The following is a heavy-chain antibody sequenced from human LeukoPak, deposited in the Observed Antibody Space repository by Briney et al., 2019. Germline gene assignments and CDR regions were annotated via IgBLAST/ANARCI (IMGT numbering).Heavy chain of an antibody. CDR1: GYTFTSYY. CDR2: INPSGGST. CDR3: ARVKPNYYDSSAYGTFDI. Sequence: ASVKVSCKASGYTFTSYYMHWVRQAPGQGLEWMGIINPSGGSTSYAQKFQGRVTMTRDTSTSTVYMELSSLRSEDTAVYYCARVKPNYYDSSAYGTFDIWGQGQWSPSPQ. J-gene: IGHJ3*02. V-gene: IGHV1-46*01. D-gene: IGHD3-22*01.